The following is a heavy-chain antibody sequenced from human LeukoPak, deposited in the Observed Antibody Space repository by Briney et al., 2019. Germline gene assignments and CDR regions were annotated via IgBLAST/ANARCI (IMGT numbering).Heavy chain of an antibody. CDR2: IKQDGSEK. CDR3: ARVASYDFWSGYFRDDY. CDR1: GFTFSSYW. J-gene: IGHJ4*02. D-gene: IGHD3-3*01. V-gene: IGHV3-7*03. Sequence: GGSPRLSCAASGFTFSSYWMSWVRQAPGKGLEWVANIKQDGSEKYYVDSVKGRFTISRDNAKNSLYLQMNSLRAEDTAVYYCARVASYDFWSGYFRDDYWGQGTLVTVSS.